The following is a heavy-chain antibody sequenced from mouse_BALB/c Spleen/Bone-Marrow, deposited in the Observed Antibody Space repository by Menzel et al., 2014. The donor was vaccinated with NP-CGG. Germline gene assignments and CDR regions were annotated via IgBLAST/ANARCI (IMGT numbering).Heavy chain of an antibody. CDR2: INPYNGGT. CDR1: GYSFTGYT. V-gene: IGHV1-18*01. CDR3: ARWDCYGYAMDY. D-gene: IGHD1-1*01. Sequence: EVQLQQSGPELVKPGASMKISCKASGYSFTGYTMNWVKQSHGKTLEWIGLINPYNGGTSYNQKLKGRATLTVDKTSSTAYMELLSLTSEDTAVYFCARWDCYGYAMDYWGQGTSVTVSS. J-gene: IGHJ4*01.